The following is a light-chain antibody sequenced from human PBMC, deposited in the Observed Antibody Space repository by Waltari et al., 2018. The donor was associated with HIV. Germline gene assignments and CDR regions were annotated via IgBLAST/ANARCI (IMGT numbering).Light chain of an antibody. CDR1: KLGDKY. J-gene: IGLJ2*01. CDR2: EDS. V-gene: IGLV3-1*01. CDR3: QTWDSRAYVV. Sequence: SYELTQPPSVSVSPGQTASISCSGDKLGDKYTYWYQQKPGQSPGLVISEDSTRPSGIPERFSGPNSGNTATLTVSGTQAMDEADYYCQTWDSRAYVVFGAGTKLTVL.